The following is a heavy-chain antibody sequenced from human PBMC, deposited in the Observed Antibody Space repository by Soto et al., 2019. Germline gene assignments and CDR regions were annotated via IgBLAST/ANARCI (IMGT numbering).Heavy chain of an antibody. Sequence: PGGSLRLSCAVSGFTVSNNYMSWVRQAPGKGLEGVSVIYSGGYTAYADSVKGRFTISRDNSKNTLYLQMNSLRTEDTAVYYCASERLAVLRSVLDYWGQGTLVTAPQ. CDR1: GFTVSNNY. CDR2: IYSGGYT. J-gene: IGHJ4*02. V-gene: IGHV3-53*05. D-gene: IGHD2-8*02. CDR3: ASERLAVLRSVLDY.